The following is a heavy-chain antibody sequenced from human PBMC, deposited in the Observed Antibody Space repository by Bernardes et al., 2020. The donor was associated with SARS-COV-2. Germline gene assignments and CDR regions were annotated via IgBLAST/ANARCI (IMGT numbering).Heavy chain of an antibody. V-gene: IGHV3-49*04. CDR3: TRDHFWSGYFVY. D-gene: IGHD3-3*02. Sequence: GGSLRLSCTASGFTFGDYAMSWVRQAPGKGMEWVGFIRRKAYGGTPEYAASVKGRLTISRDDSKSIAYLQMNSLKTEDTAVYYCTRDHFWSGYFVYWGQGTLVTVTS. CDR2: IRRKAYGGTP. CDR1: GFTFGDYA. J-gene: IGHJ4*02.